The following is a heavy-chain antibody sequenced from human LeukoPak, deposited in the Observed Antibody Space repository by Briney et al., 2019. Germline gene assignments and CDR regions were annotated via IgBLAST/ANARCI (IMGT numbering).Heavy chain of an antibody. CDR2: INHSGST. CDR3: ARGDLGYSSGWYFDY. Sequence: PSETLSLTCAVYGGSFSGYYWSWIRQPPGKGLEWIGEINHSGSTNYNPSLKSRVTISVDTSKNQFSLKLSSVTAADRAVYYCARGDLGYSSGWYFDYWGQGTLVTVSS. V-gene: IGHV4-34*01. D-gene: IGHD6-19*01. J-gene: IGHJ4*02. CDR1: GGSFSGYY.